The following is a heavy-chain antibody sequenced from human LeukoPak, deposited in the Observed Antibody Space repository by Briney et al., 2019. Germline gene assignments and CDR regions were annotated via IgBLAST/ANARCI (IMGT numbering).Heavy chain of an antibody. Sequence: SGTLSLTCAVSGGSISSSNWWSWVRQPPEKGLEWIGEIYHSGSTNYNPSLKSRVTISVDTSKNQFSLKLSSVTAADTAVYYCARGAAKHDILTGPFDYWGQGTLVTVSS. D-gene: IGHD3-9*01. CDR1: GGSISSSNW. CDR2: IYHSGST. V-gene: IGHV4-4*02. CDR3: ARGAAKHDILTGPFDY. J-gene: IGHJ4*02.